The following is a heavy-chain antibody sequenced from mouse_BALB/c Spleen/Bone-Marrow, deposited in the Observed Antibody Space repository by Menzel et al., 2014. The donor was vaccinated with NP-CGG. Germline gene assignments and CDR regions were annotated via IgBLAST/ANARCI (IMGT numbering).Heavy chain of an antibody. CDR1: GYTFTSYA. Sequence: EVKLQESGPELVKPGASVKMSCKASGYTFTSYAMHWVKQKPGQGLEWIGYISPYNDGTMYNEKFKGKATLTSDKSSSTAYMELSSLTSEDSAVYYCAREVVATDYFDYWGQGTTLTVSS. V-gene: IGHV1-14*01. CDR2: ISPYNDGT. J-gene: IGHJ2*01. D-gene: IGHD1-1*01. CDR3: AREVVATDYFDY.